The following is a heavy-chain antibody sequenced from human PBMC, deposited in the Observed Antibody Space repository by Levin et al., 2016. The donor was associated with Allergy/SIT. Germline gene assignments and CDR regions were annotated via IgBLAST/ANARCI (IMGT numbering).Heavy chain of an antibody. Sequence: SETLSLTCTVSGGSIRNTNYYWGWIRQPPGKGLEWIGSIFSTGSTYYNPPLKSRVAISIDTSGTQFSLRLSSVTAADTAVYYCARHDGGPPDYWGQGTLVTVSS. CDR2: IFSTGST. V-gene: IGHV4-39*01. CDR1: GGSIRNTNYY. J-gene: IGHJ4*02. CDR3: ARHDGGPPDY. D-gene: IGHD6-25*01.